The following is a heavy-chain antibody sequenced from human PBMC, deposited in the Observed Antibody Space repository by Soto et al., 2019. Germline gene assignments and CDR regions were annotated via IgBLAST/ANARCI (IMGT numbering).Heavy chain of an antibody. CDR2: ISGSGGST. Sequence: GGSLRLSCAASGFTFSSYAMSWVRQAPGKGLEWVSAISGSGGSTYYADSVKGRFTISRDNSKNTLYLQMNSLRAEDTAVYYCAKDQEYSSTGNWFDPWGQGTLVTVSS. V-gene: IGHV3-23*01. CDR3: AKDQEYSSTGNWFDP. D-gene: IGHD6-6*01. J-gene: IGHJ5*02. CDR1: GFTFSSYA.